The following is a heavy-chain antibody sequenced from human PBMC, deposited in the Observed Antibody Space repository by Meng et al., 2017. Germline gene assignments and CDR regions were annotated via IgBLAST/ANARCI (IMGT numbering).Heavy chain of an antibody. V-gene: IGHV1-69*01. D-gene: IGHD6-13*01. Sequence: VARVKKPGSSVKVSCKASGGTLRSYAIRWVRQAPGQVLEWIGGIIPIFGTANYAQKFQGRVTITADESTSTAYMELSSLRSEDTAVYYCARDSDSSSWYDYFGYWGQGTLVTVSS. CDR2: IIPIFGTA. CDR1: GGTLRSYA. CDR3: ARDSDSSSWYDYFGY. J-gene: IGHJ4*02.